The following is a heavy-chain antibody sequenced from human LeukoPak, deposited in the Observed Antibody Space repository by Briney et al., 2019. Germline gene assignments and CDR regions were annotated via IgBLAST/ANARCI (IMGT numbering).Heavy chain of an antibody. CDR1: GFTFSNYN. Sequence: PGGSLRLSCAASGFTFSNYNMNWVRQAPGKVLEWVSSITYSSTYIYYADSVKGRFTISRDNAKNSLYLQMNSLRAEDTAFYYCARDRDQWLEAFDIWGQGTMVTVSS. J-gene: IGHJ3*02. CDR2: ITYSSTYI. CDR3: ARDRDQWLEAFDI. V-gene: IGHV3-21*04. D-gene: IGHD6-19*01.